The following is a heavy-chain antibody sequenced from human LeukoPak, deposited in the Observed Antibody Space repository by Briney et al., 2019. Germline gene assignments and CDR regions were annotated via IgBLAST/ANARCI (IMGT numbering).Heavy chain of an antibody. Sequence: SETLSLTCTVSGGSISSYYWGWIRQPPGKGLEWIGSIYYSGSTYYNPSLKSRVTISVDTSKNQFSLKLSSVTAADTAVYYCARSDTIAVAGSRFYYFDYWGQGTLVTVSS. J-gene: IGHJ4*02. V-gene: IGHV4-39*07. CDR2: IYYSGST. CDR1: GGSISSYY. CDR3: ARSDTIAVAGSRFYYFDY. D-gene: IGHD6-19*01.